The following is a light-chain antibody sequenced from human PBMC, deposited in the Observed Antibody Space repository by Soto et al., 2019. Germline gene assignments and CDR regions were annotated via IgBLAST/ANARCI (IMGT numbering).Light chain of an antibody. CDR2: AAS. CDR1: QGVGNKY. CDR3: QQYSTAQGIT. Sequence: EIALTQSPGPLSLSPGERATLSCRVSQGVGNKYLAWYQPRPGQAPSLLIYAASSRATGVPDRFGGSGYGTDFTYTNSRLVAEDFAEYYCQQYSTAQGITFGQGTRLE. J-gene: IGKJ5*01. V-gene: IGKV3-20*01.